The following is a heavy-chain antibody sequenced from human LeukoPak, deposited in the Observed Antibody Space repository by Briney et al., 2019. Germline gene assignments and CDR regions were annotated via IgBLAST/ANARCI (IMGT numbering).Heavy chain of an antibody. CDR2: INTDGRSI. D-gene: IGHD2-15*01. Sequence: GGSLRLSCAASGFTFSSYWMHWVRQAPGKGLVWVSRINTDGRSISYADSVKGRFTISRDNAKNTVYLQMNSLRAEDTAVYYCARELADIVVVVAATNAFDIWGQGTMVTVSS. J-gene: IGHJ3*02. CDR1: GFTFSSYW. V-gene: IGHV3-74*01. CDR3: ARELADIVVVVAATNAFDI.